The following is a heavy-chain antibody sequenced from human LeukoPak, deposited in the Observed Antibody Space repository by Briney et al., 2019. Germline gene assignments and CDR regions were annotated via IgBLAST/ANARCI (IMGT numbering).Heavy chain of an antibody. J-gene: IGHJ4*02. V-gene: IGHV4-59*12. CDR3: ARDPTTVVTLPYYFDD. D-gene: IGHD4-23*01. Sequence: SETLSLTCTVSGGSINGYYWSWIRQPPGKGLEWIGYIYYSGSTNYNPSLKSRVTISVDTSKNQFSLNLSSVTAADTAVYYCARDPTTVVTLPYYFDDWGQGTLVTVSS. CDR2: IYYSGST. CDR1: GGSINGYY.